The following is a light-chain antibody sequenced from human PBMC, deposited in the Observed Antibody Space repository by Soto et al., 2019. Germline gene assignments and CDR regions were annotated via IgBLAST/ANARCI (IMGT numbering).Light chain of an antibody. CDR2: DAS. CDR1: QSISSW. CDR3: QQCNTPFT. Sequence: DIQMTQSPSTLSASVGDRVTITCRASQSISSWLAWYQQKPDEAPKLLIYDASSLESGVPLRSGGSGSGTDFTLIISSLQPDDFATYYCQQCNTPFTFGGGTKVDIK. J-gene: IGKJ4*01. V-gene: IGKV1-5*01.